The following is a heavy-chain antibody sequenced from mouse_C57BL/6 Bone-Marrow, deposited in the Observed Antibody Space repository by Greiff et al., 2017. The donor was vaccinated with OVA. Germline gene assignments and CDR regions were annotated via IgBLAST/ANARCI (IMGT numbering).Heavy chain of an antibody. J-gene: IGHJ4*01. CDR2: IYPGGGYT. D-gene: IGHD2-5*01. Sequence: VKLQQSGAELVRPGTSVKMSCKASGYTFTNYWIGWAKQRPGHGLEWIGDIYPGGGYTNYNEKFKGKATLTADKSSSTAYMQFSSLTSEDSAIYYCARRDSNYDYYAMDYWGQGTSVTVSS. CDR1: GYTFTNYW. CDR3: ARRDSNYDYYAMDY. V-gene: IGHV1-63*01.